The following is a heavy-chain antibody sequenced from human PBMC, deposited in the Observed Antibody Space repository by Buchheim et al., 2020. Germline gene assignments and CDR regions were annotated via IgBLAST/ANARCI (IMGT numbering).Heavy chain of an antibody. CDR3: ARDALAYDYDYVWGSYRYGNFDY. D-gene: IGHD3-16*02. CDR1: GFTFSSYE. V-gene: IGHV3-48*03. J-gene: IGHJ4*02. Sequence: EVQLVESGGGLVQPGGSLRLSCAASGFTFSSYEMNWVRQAPGKGLEWVSYISSSGSTIYYADSVKGGFTISRDNAKNSLFLQMNSLRAEDTAVYYCARDALAYDYDYVWGSYRYGNFDYWGQGTL. CDR2: ISSSGSTI.